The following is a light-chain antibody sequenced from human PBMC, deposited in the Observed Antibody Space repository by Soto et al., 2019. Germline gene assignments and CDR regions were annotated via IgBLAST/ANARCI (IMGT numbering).Light chain of an antibody. CDR2: KAS. CDR3: QQYKTYCT. V-gene: IGKV1-5*03. CDR1: KSIDSW. Sequence: DIQMTQSPSTLSASVGDRVTITCRASKSIDSWLAWYQQKPGKAPNLLIYKASNLENGVPLRFSGSGSGTEFTLTISSLQPDDFAAYYCQQYKTYCTFGGGTKVEIK. J-gene: IGKJ4*02.